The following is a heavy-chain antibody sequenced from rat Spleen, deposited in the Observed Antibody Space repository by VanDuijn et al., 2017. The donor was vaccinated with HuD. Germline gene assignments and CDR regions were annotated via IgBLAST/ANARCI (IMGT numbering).Heavy chain of an antibody. CDR2: ISYDGSST. Sequence: EVQLVESGGGLVQPGRSLKLSCAASGFTFSDYNMAWVRQAPKKGLEWVATISYDGSSTYYRDSVKGRFTISRDIAKSTLNLQMDSLRAEDTATYFCARGTYYRHWGQGVMVTVSS. CDR3: ARGTYYRH. V-gene: IGHV5-7*01. J-gene: IGHJ2*01. CDR1: GFTFSDYN. D-gene: IGHD1-12*01.